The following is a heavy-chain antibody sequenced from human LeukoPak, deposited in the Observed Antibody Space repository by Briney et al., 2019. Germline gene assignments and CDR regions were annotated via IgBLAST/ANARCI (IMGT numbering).Heavy chain of an antibody. CDR1: GYSFTSFG. V-gene: IGHV1-18*01. Sequence: ASVKVSCKASGYSFTSFGIIWVRQAPGQGLEWMGWISAYNGNTKYVQKFQGRVTMTTDTSTSTAYMELRSLRSDDTAVFYCVRDLGVDTSMIFFDFWGQGTLVTVSS. D-gene: IGHD5-18*01. CDR3: VRDLGVDTSMIFFDF. J-gene: IGHJ4*02. CDR2: ISAYNGNT.